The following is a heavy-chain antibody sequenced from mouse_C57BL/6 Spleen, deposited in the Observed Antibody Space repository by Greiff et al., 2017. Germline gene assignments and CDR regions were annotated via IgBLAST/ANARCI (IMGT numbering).Heavy chain of an antibody. CDR2: INPSNGGT. CDR1: GYTFTSYW. D-gene: IGHD1-1*01. J-gene: IGHJ1*03. V-gene: IGHV1-53*01. CDR3: AREGLLLRPHWYFDV. Sequence: QVQLQQPGTELVKPGASVKLSCKASGYTFTSYWMHWVKQRPGQGLEWIGNINPSNGGTNYNEKFKSKATLTVDKSSSTAYMQLSSLTSEDSAVYYCAREGLLLRPHWYFDVWGTGTTVTVSS.